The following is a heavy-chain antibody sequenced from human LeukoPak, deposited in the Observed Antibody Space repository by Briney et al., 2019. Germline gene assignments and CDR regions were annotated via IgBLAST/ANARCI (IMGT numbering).Heavy chain of an antibody. CDR1: GGSFSGYY. CDR2: INHSGST. CDR3: ARTVVPAASSMDV. D-gene: IGHD2-2*01. J-gene: IGHJ6*04. V-gene: IGHV4-34*01. Sequence: SETLSLTCAVYGGSFSGYYWSWIRQPPGKGLEWIGEINHSGSTNYNPSLKSRVTISVDTSKNQFSLKLSSVTAADTAVYYCARTVVPAASSMDVWGKGTTVTVSS.